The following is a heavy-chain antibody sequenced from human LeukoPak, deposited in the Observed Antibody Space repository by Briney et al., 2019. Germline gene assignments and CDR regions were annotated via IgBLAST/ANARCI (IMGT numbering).Heavy chain of an antibody. CDR3: AGHHPRNTVDF. D-gene: IGHD2/OR15-2a*01. Sequence: SETLSLTCTVSGGSISSSSYYWGWIRQPPGKGLEWIGSIYYNGSTYYNPSLKSRVTISVDTSKNQFSLKLSSVTAADTAVYYCAGHHPRNTVDFWGQGTLVTVSS. J-gene: IGHJ4*02. V-gene: IGHV4-39*01. CDR1: GGSISSSSYY. CDR2: IYYNGST.